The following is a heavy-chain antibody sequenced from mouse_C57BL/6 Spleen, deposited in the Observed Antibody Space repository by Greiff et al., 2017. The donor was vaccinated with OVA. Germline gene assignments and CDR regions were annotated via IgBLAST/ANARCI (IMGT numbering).Heavy chain of an antibody. CDR2: ISGGGGNT. Sequence: EVQLQESGGGLVKPGGSLKLSCAASGFTFSSYTMSWVRQTPEKRLEWVATISGGGGNTYYPDSVKGRFTISRDNAKNTLYLQMSSLRSEDTALYYCARLTTVVAHWYFDVWGTGTTVTVSS. V-gene: IGHV5-9*01. J-gene: IGHJ1*03. D-gene: IGHD1-1*01. CDR1: GFTFSSYT. CDR3: ARLTTVVAHWYFDV.